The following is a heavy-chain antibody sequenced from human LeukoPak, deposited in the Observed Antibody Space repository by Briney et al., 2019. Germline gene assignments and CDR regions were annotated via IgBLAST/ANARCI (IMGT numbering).Heavy chain of an antibody. CDR3: ARYYGSGSYADY. CDR2: IYYSGST. D-gene: IGHD3-10*01. V-gene: IGHV4-39*07. CDR1: GGSISSSSYY. Sequence: SETLSLTCTVPGGSISSSSYYWGWIRQPPGQGLGWIGTIYYSGSTYYNPSLKSRVTISVDTSKNQFSLKLSSVTAADTAVYYCARYYGSGSYADYWGQGTLVTVSS. J-gene: IGHJ4*02.